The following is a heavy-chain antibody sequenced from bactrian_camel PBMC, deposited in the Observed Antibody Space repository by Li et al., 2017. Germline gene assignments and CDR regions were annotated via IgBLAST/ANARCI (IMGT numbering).Heavy chain of an antibody. CDR2: LSVDGRT. CDR1: RFTFDDSD. J-gene: IGHJ6*01. Sequence: HVQLVESGGGSVEAGGSLRLSCTYSRFTFDDSDMGWFRQTPANECQLVSTLSVDGRTYYADSVKGRFTISKDNAKTTLYLQMDSLKPEDTAMYYCVADSSFRCRGLSISLFQGSFSYWGQGTQVTVS. V-gene: IGHV3S63*01. CDR3: VADSSFRCRGLSISLFQGSFSY. D-gene: IGHD7*01.